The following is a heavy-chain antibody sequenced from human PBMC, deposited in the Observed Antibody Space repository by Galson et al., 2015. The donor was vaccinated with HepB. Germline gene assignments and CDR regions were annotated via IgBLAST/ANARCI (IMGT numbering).Heavy chain of an antibody. V-gene: IGHV3-30*18. D-gene: IGHD1-20*01. J-gene: IGHJ6*02. CDR3: AKEINWNDVYSYYGMDV. CDR1: GFTFSSYG. Sequence: SLRLSCAASGFTFSSYGMHWVRQAPGKGLEWVAVISYDGSNKYYADSVKGRFTISRDNSKNTLYLQMNSLRAEDTAVYYCAKEINWNDVYSYYGMDVWGQGTTVTVSS. CDR2: ISYDGSNK.